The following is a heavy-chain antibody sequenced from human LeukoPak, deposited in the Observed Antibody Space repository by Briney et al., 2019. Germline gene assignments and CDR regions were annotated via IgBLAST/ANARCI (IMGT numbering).Heavy chain of an antibody. CDR3: ARVWGVRTTLGVFDI. Sequence: GGSLRLSCAASGFTFSSYSMNWVRQAPGKGLEWVSSISSSSSYTYYPDSGKGRFTISRDNAKNSLYLQMNSLRAEDTAVYYCARVWGVRTTLGVFDIGGQGTMVTVSS. D-gene: IGHD4/OR15-4a*01. CDR2: ISSSSSYT. V-gene: IGHV3-21*01. J-gene: IGHJ3*02. CDR1: GFTFSSYS.